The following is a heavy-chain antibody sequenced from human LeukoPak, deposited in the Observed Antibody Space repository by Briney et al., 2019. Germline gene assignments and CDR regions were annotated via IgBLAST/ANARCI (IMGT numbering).Heavy chain of an antibody. V-gene: IGHV1-18*01. D-gene: IGHD3-3*01. Sequence: ASVKVSCKASGYTFTSYGISWVRQAPGQGLEWMGWISAYNGNTNYAQKLQGRVTMTTDTSTSTAYMELRSLRSDDTAVYYCARDFLYYDFWSGYYRAAAFDIWGQGTMVTVSS. CDR1: GYTFTSYG. CDR3: ARDFLYYDFWSGYYRAAAFDI. J-gene: IGHJ3*02. CDR2: ISAYNGNT.